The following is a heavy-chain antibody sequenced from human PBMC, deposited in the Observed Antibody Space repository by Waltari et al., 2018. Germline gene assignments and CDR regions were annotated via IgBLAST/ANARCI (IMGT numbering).Heavy chain of an antibody. D-gene: IGHD6-6*01. Sequence: QVQLGQSGAEVQKPGSSVTVSCKASGGTFRSYAISWWRQAPGRGLEWMGGIIPLLGIANYAQKFQGSVTITADKSTSTAYMELSSLRSEDTAVYYCAGVGSSPNFDYWGQGTLVTVSS. CDR2: IIPLLGIA. J-gene: IGHJ4*02. CDR1: GGTFRSYA. CDR3: AGVGSSPNFDY. V-gene: IGHV1-69*10.